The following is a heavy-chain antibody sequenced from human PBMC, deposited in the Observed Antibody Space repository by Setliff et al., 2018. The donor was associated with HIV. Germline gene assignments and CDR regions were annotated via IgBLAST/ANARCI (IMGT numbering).Heavy chain of an antibody. J-gene: IGHJ2*01. CDR3: ARDDHYYDMGSILSDWFFDL. Sequence: EASVMVSCKGSGGDLKSFVISWVRQASGQGLEWMGGITPVIGRPNYAQRFHDRLTITADTSTNTAYMELTSLTSDDTAVYYCARDDHYYDMGSILSDWFFDLWDRGTLVTVSS. CDR1: GGDLKSFV. D-gene: IGHD3-22*01. V-gene: IGHV1-69*10. CDR2: ITPVIGRP.